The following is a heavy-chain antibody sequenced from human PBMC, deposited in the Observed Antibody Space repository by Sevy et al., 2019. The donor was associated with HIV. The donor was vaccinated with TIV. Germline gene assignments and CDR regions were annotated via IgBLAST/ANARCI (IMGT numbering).Heavy chain of an antibody. V-gene: IGHV3-23*01. CDR1: GFTFSKYS. Sequence: GGSLRLSCAASGFTFSKYSMSWVRQPPGKGLEWVSTLSFGCGEINYADSVKGRFTISRDNFKSSVYLQMNNLRPEDTAVYYCAREGCTKPHDYWGQGTLVTVS. D-gene: IGHD2-8*01. CDR2: LSFGCGEI. CDR3: AREGCTKPHDY. J-gene: IGHJ4*02.